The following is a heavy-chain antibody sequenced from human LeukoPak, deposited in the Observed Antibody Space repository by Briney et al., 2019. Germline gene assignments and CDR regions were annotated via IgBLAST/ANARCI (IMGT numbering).Heavy chain of an antibody. J-gene: IGHJ4*02. CDR1: GGSVSSYY. CDR3: ARLAYGGNSDV. D-gene: IGHD4-23*01. CDR2: VYYTGST. Sequence: SETLSLTCTVSGGSVSSYYCSWIRQPPGKGLEWIGSVYYTGSTNYNPSLKSRVTMSLDTSKNQFSLKVSSVTAADTAVYCCARLAYGGNSDVWGQGTLVTVSS. V-gene: IGHV4-59*08.